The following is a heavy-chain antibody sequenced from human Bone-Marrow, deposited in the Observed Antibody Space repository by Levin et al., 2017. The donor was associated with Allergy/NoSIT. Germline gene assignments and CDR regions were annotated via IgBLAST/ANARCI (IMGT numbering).Heavy chain of an antibody. J-gene: IGHJ3*02. V-gene: IGHV4-34*01. Sequence: SQTLSLTCAVYDGSLSGYFWGWIRQPPGKGLEWIGEITHGGSTNYNPSLKSRVTISVDTSKNQFSLKLNSVTAADTAVYFCARGMWRQLTHPGGSAFDIWGQGTMVTVPS. CDR1: DGSLSGYF. CDR2: ITHGGST. CDR3: ARGMWRQLTHPGGSAFDI. D-gene: IGHD2-2*01.